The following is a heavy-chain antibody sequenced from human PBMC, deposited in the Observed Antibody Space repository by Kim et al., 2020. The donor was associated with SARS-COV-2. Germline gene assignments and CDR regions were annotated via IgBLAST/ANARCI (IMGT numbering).Heavy chain of an antibody. CDR1: GFTFSSYA. CDR2: ISYDGSNK. D-gene: IGHD5-18*01. Sequence: GGSLRLSCAASGFTFSSYAMHWVRQAPGKGLEWVAVISYDGSNKYYADSVKGRFTISRDNSKNTLYLQMNSLRAEDTAVYYCARDRPGSGSSYGLPKYWGQGTLVTVSS. J-gene: IGHJ4*02. V-gene: IGHV3-30*04. CDR3: ARDRPGSGSSYGLPKY.